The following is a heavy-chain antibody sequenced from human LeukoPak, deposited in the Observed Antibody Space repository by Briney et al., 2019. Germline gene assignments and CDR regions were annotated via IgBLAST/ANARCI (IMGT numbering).Heavy chain of an antibody. D-gene: IGHD3-16*01. J-gene: IGHJ4*02. V-gene: IGHV1-8*01. CDR2: VSPTSGTT. CDR3: ARGRVGEDY. Sequence: ASVKVSCKTSGYTFTNHDINWLRQATGQGLEWMGWVSPTSGTTDYARKFQGRVTMTTDTSISTSYMELSSLTSEDTAIYYCARGRVGEDYWGQGTLVTVSS. CDR1: GYTFTNHD.